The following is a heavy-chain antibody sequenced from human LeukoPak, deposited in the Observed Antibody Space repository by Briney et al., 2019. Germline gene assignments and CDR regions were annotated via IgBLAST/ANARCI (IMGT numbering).Heavy chain of an antibody. Sequence: GGSLRLSCAASGFTFSSYSMNWVRQAPGKGLEWVSCISSSSGSYIYYADSVKGRFTFSRDNAKNSLYLQMNSLRAEDTAVYYCARDRSSSRDLDYWGQGTLVTVSS. CDR2: ISSSSGSYI. V-gene: IGHV3-21*01. J-gene: IGHJ4*02. CDR3: ARDRSSSRDLDY. D-gene: IGHD6-13*01. CDR1: GFTFSSYS.